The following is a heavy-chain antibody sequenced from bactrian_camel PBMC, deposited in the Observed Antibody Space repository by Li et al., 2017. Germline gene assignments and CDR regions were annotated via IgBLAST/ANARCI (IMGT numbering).Heavy chain of an antibody. D-gene: IGHD3*01. CDR1: GLLFDKYA. CDR2: ISDGGDST. V-gene: IGHV3S60*01. Sequence: HVQLMESGGGSVQAGGSLRLSCTASGLLFDKYAMAWVRLAASQEREVVAAISDGGDSTEYDDSVKGRFSISRDDAKNTVYLQIDSLKPEDTAMYYCAARGRQRIDPGCDNEYDLLRNGGQGTQVTVS. J-gene: IGHJ4*01.